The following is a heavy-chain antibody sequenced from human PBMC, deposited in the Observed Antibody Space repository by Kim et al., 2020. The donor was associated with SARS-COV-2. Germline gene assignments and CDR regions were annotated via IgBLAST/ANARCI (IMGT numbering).Heavy chain of an antibody. V-gene: IGHV3-30*04. CDR2: ISYDGSNK. J-gene: IGHJ4*02. D-gene: IGHD6-13*01. Sequence: GGSLRLSCAASGFTFSSYAMHWVRQAPGKGLEWVAVISYDGSNKYYADSVKGRFTISRDNSKNTLYLQMNSLRAEDTAVYYCATHIAAAGTDYWGQGTLVTVSS. CDR1: GFTFSSYA. CDR3: ATHIAAAGTDY.